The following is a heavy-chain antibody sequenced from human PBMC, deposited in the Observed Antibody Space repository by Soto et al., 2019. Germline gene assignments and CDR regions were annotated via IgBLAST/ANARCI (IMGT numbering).Heavy chain of an antibody. CDR2: IRSKAYGGTT. CDR1: GFTFGDYA. V-gene: IGHV3-49*03. Sequence: GGSLRLSCAASGFTFGDYAMSWFRQAPGKGLEWVGFIRSKAYGGTTEYAASVKGRFTISRDDSKSIAYLQMNSLKTEDTAVYYCTRDRRGPLLRYFDCFAAPGCFDYWGQGTLVTVSS. J-gene: IGHJ4*02. D-gene: IGHD3-9*01. CDR3: TRDRRGPLLRYFDCFAAPGCFDY.